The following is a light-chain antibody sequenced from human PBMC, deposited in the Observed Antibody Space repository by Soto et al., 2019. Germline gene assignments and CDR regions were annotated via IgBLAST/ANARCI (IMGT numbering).Light chain of an antibody. V-gene: IGLV3-21*04. CDR2: SDT. Sequence: SSELTQPPSVSVAPGKTASISCGGNNIGSKGVHWYQQKPGQAPVLVIYSDTDLPPVIPERFSGSNSANLATLTISRVEAGDEADYYRQVWDSGSAHVVFGGGTKLTVL. CDR1: NIGSKG. J-gene: IGLJ2*01. CDR3: QVWDSGSAHVV.